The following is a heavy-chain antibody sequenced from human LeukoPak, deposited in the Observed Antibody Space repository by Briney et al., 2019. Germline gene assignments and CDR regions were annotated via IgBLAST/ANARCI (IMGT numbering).Heavy chain of an antibody. CDR3: ARLGRYRVLYDAVGWFYP. CDR1: VGSFSGYY. V-gene: IGHV4-34*01. Sequence: PGTLSHTCVVYVGSFSGYYWSWIRQPPGKGLEWMGEINHSGSTNYNPSLKSRATTPVDTSKNQFYLKQSSVAAADTAVYYCARLGRYRVLYDAVGWFYPLGQGTLVTVSS. D-gene: IGHD2-2*02. CDR2: INHSGST. J-gene: IGHJ5*02.